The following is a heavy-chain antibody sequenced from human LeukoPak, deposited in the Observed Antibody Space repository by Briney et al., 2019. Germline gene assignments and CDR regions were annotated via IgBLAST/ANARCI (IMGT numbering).Heavy chain of an antibody. D-gene: IGHD3-22*01. CDR1: GGSFSGYY. CDR3: ARGPTSTYYYDSSGYRGGYYFDY. V-gene: IGHV4-34*01. Sequence: SETLSLTCAVYGGSFSGYYWSWIRQPPGKGLEWIGEINHSGSTNYNPSLKSRVTISVDTSKNQFSLKLSSMTAADTAVYYCARGPTSTYYYDSSGYRGGYYFDYWGQGTLVTVSS. J-gene: IGHJ4*02. CDR2: INHSGST.